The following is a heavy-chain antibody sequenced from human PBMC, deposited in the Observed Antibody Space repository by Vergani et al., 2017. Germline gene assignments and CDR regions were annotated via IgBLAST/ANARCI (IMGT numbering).Heavy chain of an antibody. V-gene: IGHV1-69*12. CDR3: ASRPARSGWYVY. CDR2: IIPIFGTA. CDR1: GGTLSSYA. J-gene: IGHJ4*02. D-gene: IGHD6-19*01. Sequence: QVQLVQSGAEVKKPGSSVKVSCKASGGTLSSYAISWVRQAPGQGLEWMGGIIPIFGTANYAKKFQGRVTITADESTGTAYMELSSLRSEDTAVYYCASRPARSGWYVYWGQGTLVTVSS.